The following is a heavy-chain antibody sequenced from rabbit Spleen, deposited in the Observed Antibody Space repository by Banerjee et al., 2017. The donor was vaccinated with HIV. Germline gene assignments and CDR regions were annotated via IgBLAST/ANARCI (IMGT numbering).Heavy chain of an antibody. Sequence: QEQLVESGGGLVKPEGSLKLSCTASGFSFSNKVVMCWVRQAPGKGLEWVACINAVTGKAVYASWAKGRFTISKTSSNTVTLQMTSLTAADTATYFCARDLTVVIGWNFNLWGPGTLVTVS. J-gene: IGHJ4*01. CDR1: GFSFSNKVV. CDR2: INAVTGKA. D-gene: IGHD1-1*01. V-gene: IGHV1S45*01. CDR3: ARDLTVVIGWNFNL.